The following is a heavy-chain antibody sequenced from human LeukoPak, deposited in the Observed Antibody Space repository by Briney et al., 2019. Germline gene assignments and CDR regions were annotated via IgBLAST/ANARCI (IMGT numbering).Heavy chain of an antibody. V-gene: IGHV1-58*02. D-gene: IGHD6-19*01. J-gene: IGHJ6*02. Sequence: SVKVSCKASGFTYTSSAMQWVRQARGQRLEWIGWIVVGSGNTNYAQKFQERVTITRDMSTSTAYMELSSLRSEDTAVYYCAADTRSGWYYYYGMDVWGQGTTVTVSS. CDR1: GFTYTSSA. CDR2: IVVGSGNT. CDR3: AADTRSGWYYYYGMDV.